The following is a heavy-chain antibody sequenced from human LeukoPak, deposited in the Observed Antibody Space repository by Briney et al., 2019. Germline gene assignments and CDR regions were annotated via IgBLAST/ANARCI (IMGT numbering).Heavy chain of an antibody. D-gene: IGHD2-15*01. Sequence: ASVKVSCKASGYTFTGYYMHWVRQAPGQGLEWMGWINPNSGGTNYAQKFQGRVTMTRDTSTTTVYMELSSLRSEDTAVYYCARASAPLTPGAKLYYYYYMDVWGKGTTVTISS. CDR3: ARASAPLTPGAKLYYYYYMDV. CDR2: INPNSGGT. CDR1: GYTFTGYY. J-gene: IGHJ6*03. V-gene: IGHV1-2*02.